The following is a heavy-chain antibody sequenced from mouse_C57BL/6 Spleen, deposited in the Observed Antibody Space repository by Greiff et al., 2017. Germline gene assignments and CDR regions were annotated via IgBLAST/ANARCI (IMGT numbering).Heavy chain of an antibody. Sequence: EVKLVESGGGLVKPGGSLKLSCAASGFTFSDYGMHWVRQAPEKGLEWVAYISSGSSTIYYADTVKGRFTISSDNARNTLFLQRTSLRSEDTAMYYCARGSIYDGYYNFDYWGQGTTLTVSS. J-gene: IGHJ2*01. D-gene: IGHD2-3*01. CDR2: ISSGSSTI. V-gene: IGHV5-17*01. CDR3: ARGSIYDGYYNFDY. CDR1: GFTFSDYG.